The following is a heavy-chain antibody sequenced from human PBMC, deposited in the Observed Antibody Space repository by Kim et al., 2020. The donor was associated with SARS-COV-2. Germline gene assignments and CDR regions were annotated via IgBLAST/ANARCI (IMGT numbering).Heavy chain of an antibody. J-gene: IGHJ4*02. CDR3: ARSPAAMVNFDY. D-gene: IGHD2-2*01. CDR1: GGSISSSSYY. Sequence: SETLSHTCTVSGGSISSSSYYWGWIRQPPGKGLEWIGSIYYSGSTYYNPSLKSRVTISVDTSKNQFSLKLSSVTAADTAVYYCARSPAAMVNFDYWGQGT. V-gene: IGHV4-39*01. CDR2: IYYSGST.